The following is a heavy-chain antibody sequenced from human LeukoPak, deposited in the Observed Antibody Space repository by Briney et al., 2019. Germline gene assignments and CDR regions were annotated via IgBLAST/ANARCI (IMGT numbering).Heavy chain of an antibody. CDR3: ATLVVVAAGY. CDR1: GFTLSSYW. D-gene: IGHD2-15*01. V-gene: IGHV3-23*01. CDR2: ISGSDATT. Sequence: GGSLRLSCTASGFTLSSYWMTWVRQAPGKGLEWVSSISGSDATTYYADSVKGRFTISRDNSKNTLYMQMNSLRAEDTALYYCATLVVVAAGYWGQGTLVTVSS. J-gene: IGHJ4*02.